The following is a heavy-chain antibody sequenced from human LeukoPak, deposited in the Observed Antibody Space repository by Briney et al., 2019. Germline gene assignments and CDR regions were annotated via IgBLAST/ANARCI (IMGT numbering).Heavy chain of an antibody. CDR2: IGHTGVDT. Sequence: GGSLRPSCAASGFSFSTYAMTWVRQAPGKGLEWVSVIGHTGVDTYYADSVKGRFTISRDNSKNMLYLQMNSLRDEDTAVYYCAPRRTSLAFDPWGQGTLVTVSS. CDR1: GFSFSTYA. J-gene: IGHJ5*02. CDR3: APRRTSLAFDP. V-gene: IGHV3-23*01.